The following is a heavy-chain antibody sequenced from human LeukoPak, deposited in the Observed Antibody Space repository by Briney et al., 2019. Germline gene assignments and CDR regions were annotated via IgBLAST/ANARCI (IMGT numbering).Heavy chain of an antibody. V-gene: IGHV3-48*04. D-gene: IGHD5-12*01. Sequence: GGSLRLSCTASGFIFSDYNMNWVRQAPGKGLEWLSYISSSSITIYYADSVKGRFTISRDNAKNSVYLQMNNLRAEDTAVYYFVRLRGGSGYSADWGQGTLVTVSS. CDR3: VRLRGGSGYSAD. CDR1: GFIFSDYN. J-gene: IGHJ4*02. CDR2: ISSSSITI.